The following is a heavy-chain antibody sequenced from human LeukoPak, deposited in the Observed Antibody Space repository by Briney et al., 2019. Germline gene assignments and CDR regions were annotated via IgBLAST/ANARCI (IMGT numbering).Heavy chain of an antibody. D-gene: IGHD6-19*01. CDR3: ARRLYSSGWYGKDGAFDI. CDR1: GGSISSYY. V-gene: IGHV4-59*08. J-gene: IGHJ3*02. CDR2: ISYSGST. Sequence: SETLPLTCTVSGGSISSYYWSWIRQPPGKGLEWIGYISYSGSTNYNPSLKSRVTISVDTSKNQFSLKLSSVTAADTAVYYCARRLYSSGWYGKDGAFDIWGQGTMVTVSS.